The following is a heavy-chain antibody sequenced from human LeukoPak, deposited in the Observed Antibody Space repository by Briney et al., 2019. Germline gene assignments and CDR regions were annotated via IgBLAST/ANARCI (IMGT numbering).Heavy chain of an antibody. D-gene: IGHD3-10*01. CDR3: ARLPRGHWYFDL. Sequence: GASVKVSCKASGYTFTDYYIHWVRQAPGQGLEWMGWINPNNGATNYAQKFQGRVTMTRDTSISTAYMELSRLRSEDTAVYYCARLPRGHWYFDLWGRGTLVTVSS. CDR1: GYTFTDYY. J-gene: IGHJ2*01. V-gene: IGHV1-2*02. CDR2: INPNNGAT.